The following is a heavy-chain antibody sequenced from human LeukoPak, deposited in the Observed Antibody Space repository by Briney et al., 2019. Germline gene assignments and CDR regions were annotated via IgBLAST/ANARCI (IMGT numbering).Heavy chain of an antibody. J-gene: IGHJ5*01. CDR1: GFTVSNDY. Sequence: GGSLRLSCAASGFTVSNDYMTWVRQAPGKGLEWVSIIYSGGGTYYADSVKGRFTISRDNSKNTLYLQMNSLRAEDTAVHYCARARRSGGITLIRGVKDRGWFDSWGQGTLVTVSS. CDR2: IYSGGGT. V-gene: IGHV3-66*02. D-gene: IGHD3-10*01. CDR3: ARARRSGGITLIRGVKDRGWFDS.